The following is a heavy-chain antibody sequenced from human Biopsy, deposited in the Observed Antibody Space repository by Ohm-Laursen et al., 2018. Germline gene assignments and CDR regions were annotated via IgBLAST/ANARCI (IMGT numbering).Heavy chain of an antibody. CDR2: IYTIGDT. CDR3: AREDEGLLRALDL. CDR1: GASMTGYF. V-gene: IGHV4-4*07. D-gene: IGHD3-3*01. J-gene: IGHJ3*01. Sequence: SETLSLTCTVSGASMTGYFWTWVRQPAGKGLEWIGHIYTIGDTTYNPSLESRVTMSLDTSKNQFSLKMTSLTAADTAVYFCAREDEGLLRALDLWGQGTMVTVPS.